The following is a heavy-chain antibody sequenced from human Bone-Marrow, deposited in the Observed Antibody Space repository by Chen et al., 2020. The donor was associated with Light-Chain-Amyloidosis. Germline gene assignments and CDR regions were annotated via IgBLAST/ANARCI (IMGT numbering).Heavy chain of an antibody. CDR1: GFTFSNYW. Sequence: EVQLVESGGGLVQPGGSLRLSCVASGFTFSNYWMNWVRQAPGAGLEGVANIRQSGTEKNYVDSVEDRFTISRDNAKNSMYLQINSLRVDDTAVYYCARSPTGASQAFDIWGQGTTVIVS. J-gene: IGHJ3*02. CDR3: ARSPTGASQAFDI. CDR2: IRQSGTEK. V-gene: IGHV3-7*01. D-gene: IGHD4-17*01.